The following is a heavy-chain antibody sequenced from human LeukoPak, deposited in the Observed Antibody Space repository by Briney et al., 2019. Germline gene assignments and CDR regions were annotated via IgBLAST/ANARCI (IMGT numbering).Heavy chain of an antibody. CDR1: GGSISPYY. V-gene: IGHV4-34*01. J-gene: IGHJ4*02. Sequence: SETLSLTCTVSGGSISPYYWSWIRQPPGKGLEWIGEINHSGSTNYNPSLKSRVTLSVDTSKNHISLKVSSVTAADTAVYYCARVGPDSSSWHYWGQGTLVTVSS. D-gene: IGHD6-13*01. CDR2: INHSGST. CDR3: ARVGPDSSSWHY.